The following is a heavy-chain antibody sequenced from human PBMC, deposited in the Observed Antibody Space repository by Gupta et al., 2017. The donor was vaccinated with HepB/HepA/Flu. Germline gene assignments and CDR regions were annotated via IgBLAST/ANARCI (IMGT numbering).Heavy chain of an antibody. CDR2: IKSKVNGETT. J-gene: IGHJ4*02. V-gene: IGHV3-15*05. Sequence: EVQLVESGGGLVKPGGSLRLSCVASGLTFSNAWLTWVRQVPGKGPEWVGRIKSKVNGETTDYAAPVKGRFTISRDDSKNMIYLQMNNLKTEDTAVYYCTKDRPFTRGGVIVHWGQGTLVTVSS. D-gene: IGHD3-16*02. CDR3: TKDRPFTRGGVIVH. CDR1: GLTFSNAW.